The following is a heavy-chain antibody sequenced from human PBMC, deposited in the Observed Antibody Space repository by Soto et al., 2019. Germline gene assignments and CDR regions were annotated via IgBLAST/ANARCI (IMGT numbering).Heavy chain of an antibody. CDR1: GYSFTTYG. J-gene: IGHJ4*02. V-gene: IGHV1-18*01. Sequence: QVQLVQSGAEVRQPGASVKVSCKASGYSFTTYGMSWVRQAPGQGLEYMGWINGYGHGAKYVQRFQGRFSMTTDTSTNTVYMDLRSLTSDDTAVYYCVRDLNGDFYYWGQRTVVIVSP. CDR3: VRDLNGDFYY. CDR2: INGYGHGA. D-gene: IGHD3-10*01.